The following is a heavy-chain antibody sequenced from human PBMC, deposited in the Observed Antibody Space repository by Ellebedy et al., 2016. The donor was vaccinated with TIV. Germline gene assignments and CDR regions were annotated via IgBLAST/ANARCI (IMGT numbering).Heavy chain of an antibody. J-gene: IGHJ4*02. D-gene: IGHD3-22*01. Sequence: SETLSLTCTVSGRSISSYYWSWIRQPPGKGLEWIGTIYHRGRSYYSPSLESRVSISEDTSTNQFTLKLSSVTAADTAVYYCATSEQWELLAYFDYWGQGTLVTVSS. CDR3: ATSEQWELLAYFDY. V-gene: IGHV4-38-2*02. CDR1: GRSISSYY. CDR2: IYHRGRS.